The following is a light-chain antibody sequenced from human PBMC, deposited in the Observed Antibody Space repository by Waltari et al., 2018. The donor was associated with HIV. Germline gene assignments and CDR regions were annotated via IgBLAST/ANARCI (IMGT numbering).Light chain of an antibody. V-gene: IGKV1-9*01. Sequence: DIQLTQSPSFLSASVGDRVTITCRASQDMSSYVAWYQQKPGQAPKLLIYGASTLQNGVPPRFSGSGSGTEYTLTIRSLQPDDFATSYCQHLNNYPLFTFGPGTKVDVK. CDR3: QHLNNYPLFT. CDR2: GAS. CDR1: QDMSSY. J-gene: IGKJ3*01.